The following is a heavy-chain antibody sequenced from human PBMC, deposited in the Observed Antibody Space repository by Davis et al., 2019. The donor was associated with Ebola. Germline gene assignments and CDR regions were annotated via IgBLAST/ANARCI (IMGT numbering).Heavy chain of an antibody. Sequence: GESLKISCAASGFTFSSYAMSWVRQAPGKGLEWVSGLSDSGDITFYTDSVKGRFTISRDNSENKLYLQMNSLRAEDTAVYYCAKETDYGDYGFDSWGQGTLVTVSS. CDR2: LSDSGDIT. V-gene: IGHV3-23*01. D-gene: IGHD4-17*01. J-gene: IGHJ4*02. CDR3: AKETDYGDYGFDS. CDR1: GFTFSSYA.